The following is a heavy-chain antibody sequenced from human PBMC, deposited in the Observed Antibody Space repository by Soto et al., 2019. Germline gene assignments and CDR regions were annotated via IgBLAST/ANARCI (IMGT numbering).Heavy chain of an antibody. J-gene: IGHJ6*02. V-gene: IGHV1-69*13. CDR1: GGTFSSYA. D-gene: IGHD6-6*01. CDR2: IIPIFGTA. Sequence: GASVKVSCKASGGTFSSYAISWVRQAPGQGLERMGGIIPIFGTANYAQKFQGRVTITADESTSTAYMELSSLRSEDTAVYYCSRVPSGVAARLDYYYGMDVWGQGTTVTVSS. CDR3: SRVPSGVAARLDYYYGMDV.